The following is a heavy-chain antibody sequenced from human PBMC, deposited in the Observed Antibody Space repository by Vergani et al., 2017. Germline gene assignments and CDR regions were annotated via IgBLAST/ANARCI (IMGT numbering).Heavy chain of an antibody. CDR3: ARTIMITFGGVYYFDY. J-gene: IGHJ4*02. V-gene: IGHV4-31*03. CDR1: GGSISSGDYY. CDR2: IYYSGST. D-gene: IGHD3-16*01. Sequence: QVQLQESGPGLVKPSQTLSLTCTVSGGSISSGDYYWSWIRQPPGKGLEWIGYIYYSGSTYYNPSLKSRVTISVDTSKNQFSLKLSSVTAADTAVYYCARTIMITFGGVYYFDYWGQGTLVTVSS.